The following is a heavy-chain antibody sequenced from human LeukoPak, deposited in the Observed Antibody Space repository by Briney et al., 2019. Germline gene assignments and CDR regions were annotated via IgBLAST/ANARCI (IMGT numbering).Heavy chain of an antibody. CDR1: GYTFTNYG. CDR2: ISGYNGNT. CDR3: ARDLGGRSSWYSNYMDV. V-gene: IGHV1-18*01. Sequence: ASVKVSCKASGYTFTNYGISWVRQAPGQGLEWMGWISGYNGNTNYAQKLQGRVTMTTDTSTSTAYMELRSLRSDDTAVYYCARDLGGRSSWYSNYMDVWGKGTTVTVSS. D-gene: IGHD6-13*01. J-gene: IGHJ6*03.